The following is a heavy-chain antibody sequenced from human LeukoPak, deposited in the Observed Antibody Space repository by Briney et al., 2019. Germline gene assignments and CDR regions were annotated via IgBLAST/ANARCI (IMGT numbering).Heavy chain of an antibody. D-gene: IGHD6-6*01. CDR2: IKEDGSEE. CDR3: ARIRPGSYFDY. CDR1: GFTFSIYW. V-gene: IGHV3-7*01. J-gene: IGHJ4*02. Sequence: GGSLRLSCTASGFTFSIYWMSWVRQAPGKGLEWVASIKEDGSEEHYVDSVKGRFTIPRDNARNSVHVQMNSLRAEDTAVYFCARIRPGSYFDYWGQGALVTVSS.